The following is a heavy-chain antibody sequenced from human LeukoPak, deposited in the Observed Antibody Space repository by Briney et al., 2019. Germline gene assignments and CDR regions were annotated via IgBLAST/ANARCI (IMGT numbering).Heavy chain of an antibody. CDR3: AKVPVLLWFGELNHNNWFDP. J-gene: IGHJ5*02. V-gene: IGHV3-30*18. Sequence: SGGSLRLSCAASGFTFSSYGMHWVRQAPGKGLEWVAVISYDGSNKYYADSVKGRFTISRDNSKNTLYLQMNSLRAEDTAVYYCAKVPVLLWFGELNHNNWFDPWGQGTLVTVSS. CDR2: ISYDGSNK. CDR1: GFTFSSYG. D-gene: IGHD3-10*01.